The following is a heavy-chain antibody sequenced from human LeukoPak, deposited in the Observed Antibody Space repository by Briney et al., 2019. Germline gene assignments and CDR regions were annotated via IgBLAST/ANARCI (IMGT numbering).Heavy chain of an antibody. CDR1: GDSFSSSGYY. Sequence: NPSETLSLTCTVSGDSFSSSGYYWSWIRQSAREGLEWIGRLYTIGSTNYNPSLKSRVTISIDASKNQFSLKLTSVTAADTAVYYCARDARDGYNYYFYMDVRGKGTTVTVSS. D-gene: IGHD5-24*01. CDR2: LYTIGST. V-gene: IGHV4-61*02. CDR3: ARDARDGYNYYFYMDV. J-gene: IGHJ6*03.